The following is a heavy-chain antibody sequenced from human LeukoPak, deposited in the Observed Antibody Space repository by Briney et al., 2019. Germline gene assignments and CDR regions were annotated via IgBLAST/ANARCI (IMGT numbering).Heavy chain of an antibody. CDR1: GGTFSSNA. CDR3: ARDSLGYCSGGSCYSGAFDI. V-gene: IGHV1-69*05. J-gene: IGHJ3*02. Sequence: SVKVSCKASGGTFSSNAISWVRQAPGQGLEWMGRIIPIFGTANYAQKFQGRVTITTDESTSTAYMELSSLRSEDTAVYYCARDSLGYCSGGSCYSGAFDIWGQGTMVTVSS. CDR2: IIPIFGTA. D-gene: IGHD2-15*01.